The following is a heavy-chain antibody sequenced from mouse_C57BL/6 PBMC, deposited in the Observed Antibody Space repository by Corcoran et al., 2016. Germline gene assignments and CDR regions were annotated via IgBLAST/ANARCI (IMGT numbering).Heavy chain of an antibody. V-gene: IGHV1-26*01. CDR1: GYTFTDYY. J-gene: IGHJ2*01. Sequence: EVQLQQSGPELVKPGASVKISCKASGYTFTDYYMNWVKQSHGKSLEWIGDINPNNGGTSYNQKFKGKATLPVDKSSSTAYMELRSLTSEDSAVYYCARSRGGSSSDYWGQGTTLTVSS. CDR3: ARSRGGSSSDY. D-gene: IGHD1-1*01. CDR2: INPNNGGT.